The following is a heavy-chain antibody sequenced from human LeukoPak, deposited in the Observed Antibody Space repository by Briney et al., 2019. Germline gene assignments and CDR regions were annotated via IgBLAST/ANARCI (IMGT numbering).Heavy chain of an antibody. Sequence: SETLSLTCTVSGYSISSGYYWGWIRQPPGKGLEGIGSIYYSGSTYYNPSLKSRVTISVDTSKNQFSLKLSSVTAADTAVYYCARRVGVALDYWGQGTLVTVSS. V-gene: IGHV4-38-2*02. CDR1: GYSISSGYY. J-gene: IGHJ4*02. D-gene: IGHD2-21*01. CDR3: ARRVGVALDY. CDR2: IYYSGST.